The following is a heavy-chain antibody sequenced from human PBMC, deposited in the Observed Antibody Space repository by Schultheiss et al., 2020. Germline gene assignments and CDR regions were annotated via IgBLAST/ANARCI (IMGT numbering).Heavy chain of an antibody. CDR2: VIPMLGKP. CDR1: GGTFSSHI. J-gene: IGHJ4*02. CDR3: ARSDIVATIDIDY. D-gene: IGHD5-12*01. V-gene: IGHV1-69*02. Sequence: SVKVSYKASGGTFSSHIVSWVRQVPGQGLEWMGKVIPMLGKPNNARHFQGRITITADMSTSTAYMELSSLRSEDTAVYYCARSDIVATIDIDYWGQGTLVTVSS.